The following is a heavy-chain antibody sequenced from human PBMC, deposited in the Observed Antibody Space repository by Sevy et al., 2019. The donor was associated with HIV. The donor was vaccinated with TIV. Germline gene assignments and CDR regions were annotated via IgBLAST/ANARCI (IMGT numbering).Heavy chain of an antibody. D-gene: IGHD4-17*01. CDR1: GGSISSGGYS. Sequence: SQTLSLTCAVSGGSISSGGYSWSWIRQPPGKGLEWIGYIYHSGSTYYNPSLKSRVTISVDRSKNQFSLKLSSVTAADTAVYYRARAPLPGDYVPYFDYWGQGTLVTVSS. V-gene: IGHV4-30-2*01. J-gene: IGHJ4*02. CDR3: ARAPLPGDYVPYFDY. CDR2: IYHSGST.